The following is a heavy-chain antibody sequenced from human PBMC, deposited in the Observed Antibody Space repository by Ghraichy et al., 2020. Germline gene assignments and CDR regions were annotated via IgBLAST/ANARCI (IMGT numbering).Heavy chain of an antibody. CDR1: GFTVSSNY. Sequence: GGSLRLSCAASGFTVSSNYMSWVRQAPGKGLEWVSVIYSGGSTYYADSVKGRFTISRDNSKNTLYLQMNSLRAEDTAVYYCARDRVDYGDLPSDWGQGTLVTVSS. CDR2: IYSGGST. CDR3: ARDRVDYGDLPSD. J-gene: IGHJ4*02. D-gene: IGHD4-17*01. V-gene: IGHV3-66*01.